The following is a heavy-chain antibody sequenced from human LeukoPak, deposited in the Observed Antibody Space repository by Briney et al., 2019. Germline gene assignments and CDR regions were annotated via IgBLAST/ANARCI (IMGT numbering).Heavy chain of an antibody. CDR2: IKSKTAGGTT. J-gene: IGHJ4*02. Sequence: PGGSLRLSCAVSGFTFSDVWMSRVRQAPGKGLDWVGRIKSKTAGGTTDYAAPVKGRFTISRDDSKNTLYLQMNSLKTEDTAVYYCTTLGYFDWFSSHYLDYWGQGTLVTVSS. CDR1: GFTFSDVW. V-gene: IGHV3-15*01. D-gene: IGHD3-9*01. CDR3: TTLGYFDWFSSHYLDY.